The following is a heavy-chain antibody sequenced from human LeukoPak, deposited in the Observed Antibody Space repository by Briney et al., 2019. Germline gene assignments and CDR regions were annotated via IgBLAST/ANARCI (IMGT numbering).Heavy chain of an antibody. CDR2: INRDGSVT. CDR1: GFTLSNSW. V-gene: IGHV3-74*03. CDR3: ARDEHSSSWD. Sequence: GGSLRLSRAASGFTLSNSWMHWVRQGPGKGLVWVSRINRDGSVTTYADSVKGRFTVSRDNAKNTLYLQMNSLRAEDTAVYYCARDEHSSSWDWGQGTQVTVSS. D-gene: IGHD6-13*01. J-gene: IGHJ4*02.